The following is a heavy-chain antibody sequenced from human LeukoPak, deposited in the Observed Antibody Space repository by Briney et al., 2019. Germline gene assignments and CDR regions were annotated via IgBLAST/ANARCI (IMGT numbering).Heavy chain of an antibody. J-gene: IGHJ4*02. CDR1: GFTFSAYT. V-gene: IGHV3-21*01. CDR2: VSAVSNYI. D-gene: IGHD3-22*01. CDR3: AREAERGDSSSYYGYYFDY. Sequence: GGSLRLSCAASGFTFSAYTTAWVRQAPGRGLEWVSSVSAVSNYIYYADSVKGRFTISRDNAEDSLYLQMNSLRAEDTAVYYCAREAERGDSSSYYGYYFDYWGQGALVTVSS.